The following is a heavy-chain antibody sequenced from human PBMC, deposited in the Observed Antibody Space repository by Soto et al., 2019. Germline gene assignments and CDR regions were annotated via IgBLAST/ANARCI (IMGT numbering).Heavy chain of an antibody. CDR2: IYPGDSDT. J-gene: IGHJ6*02. D-gene: IGHD7-27*01. CDR3: ASSKNGDYYYYRMDV. CDR1: GYSFTNYW. V-gene: IGHV5-51*01. Sequence: ESLKISCKGSGYSFTNYWIGWVRQMPGKGLEWMGIIYPGDSDTRYSPSFQGQVSISADKSISTAYLQWSSLKASDTAMYYCASSKNGDYYYYRMDVWGQGTTVTVSS.